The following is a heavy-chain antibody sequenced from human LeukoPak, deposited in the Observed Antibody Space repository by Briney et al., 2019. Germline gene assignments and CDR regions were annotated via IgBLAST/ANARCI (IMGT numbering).Heavy chain of an antibody. D-gene: IGHD6-13*01. V-gene: IGHV1-46*01. CDR3: AREAFNIAAAGTHFAY. Sequence: ASVKVSCKASGYTFTSYYMHWVRQAPGQGLEWMGIINPSGGSTSYAQKFQGRVTMTRDTSTSTVYMELSSLRSEDTAVYYCAREAFNIAAAGTHFAYWGQGTLVTVSS. CDR1: GYTFTSYY. CDR2: INPSGGST. J-gene: IGHJ4*02.